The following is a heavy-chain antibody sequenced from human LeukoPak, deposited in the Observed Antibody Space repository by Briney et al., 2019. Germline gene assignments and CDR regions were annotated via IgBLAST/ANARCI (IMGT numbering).Heavy chain of an antibody. CDR2: IYYSGST. CDR3: ARRRRQWLVLDY. J-gene: IGHJ4*02. D-gene: IGHD6-19*01. Sequence: SETLSLTCTVSGGSISSYYWSWIRQPPGKGLEWIGYIYYSGSTNYNPSLKSRVTISVDTSKNQFSLKLSSVTAADTAVYYCARRRRQWLVLDYWGQGTLVTVSS. V-gene: IGHV4-59*08. CDR1: GGSISSYY.